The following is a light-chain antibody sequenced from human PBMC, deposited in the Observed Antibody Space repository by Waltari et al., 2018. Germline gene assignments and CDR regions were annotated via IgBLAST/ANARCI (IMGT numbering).Light chain of an antibody. Sequence: DIQLTQSPSFLSASVGDRVTITCRASQGIDNYLAWYQQKPGKAPDLLIYGASTLQSGVPSRFSGSGSGTEFTLTISSLQPEDFETYYCQQLNNFPLTFGGGTKVEIK. CDR1: QGIDNY. V-gene: IGKV1-9*01. CDR3: QQLNNFPLT. J-gene: IGKJ4*01. CDR2: GAS.